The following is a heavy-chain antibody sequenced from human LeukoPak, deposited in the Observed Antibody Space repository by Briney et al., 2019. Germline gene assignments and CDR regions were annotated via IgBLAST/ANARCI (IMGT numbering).Heavy chain of an antibody. Sequence: GGSLRLSCAASGFTFSSYAMSWVRQAPGKGLEWVSAISGSGGSTYYADSVKGQFTISRDNSKNTLYLQMNSLRAEDTAVYYCATGSWATDGGYDSAFDYWGQGTLVTVPS. D-gene: IGHD5-12*01. J-gene: IGHJ4*02. CDR2: ISGSGGST. CDR1: GFTFSSYA. CDR3: ATGSWATDGGYDSAFDY. V-gene: IGHV3-23*01.